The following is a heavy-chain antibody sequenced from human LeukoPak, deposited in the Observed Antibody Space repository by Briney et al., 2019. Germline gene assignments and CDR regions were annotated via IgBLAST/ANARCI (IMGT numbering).Heavy chain of an antibody. J-gene: IGHJ5*02. D-gene: IGHD2-2*01. CDR2: INPNSGGT. CDR1: GYTFTGYY. Sequence: ASVKVSCKASGYTFTGYYMHCVRQAPGQGLEWMGWINPNSGGTNYAQKFQGRVTMTRDTSISTAYMELSRLRSDDTAVYYCARDRIPPVLVVPAAIYWFDPWGQGTLVTVSS. CDR3: ARDRIPPVLVVPAAIYWFDP. V-gene: IGHV1-2*02.